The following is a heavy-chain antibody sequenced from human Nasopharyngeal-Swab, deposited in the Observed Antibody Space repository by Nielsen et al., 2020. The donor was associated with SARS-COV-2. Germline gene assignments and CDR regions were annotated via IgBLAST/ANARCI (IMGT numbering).Heavy chain of an antibody. CDR3: ATIAVAQVIADDY. CDR1: GYTLTDLS. CDR2: FDPENFEP. D-gene: IGHD6-19*01. J-gene: IGHJ4*02. V-gene: IGHV1-24*01. Sequence: ASVKVSCNVSGYTLTDLSLHWLRQAPGNGLALLGGFDPENFEPIYAQKFQGRVSMTEDTSTDTAYMELSSLRSEDTAVYYCATIAVAQVIADDYWGQGTLVTVSS.